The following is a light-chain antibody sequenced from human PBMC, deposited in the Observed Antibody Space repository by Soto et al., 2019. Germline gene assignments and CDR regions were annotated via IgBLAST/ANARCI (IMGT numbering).Light chain of an antibody. V-gene: IGKV3-20*01. Sequence: EIVLTQSPGTLSSSPGERATLSCRASQSIDNRYLAWYQHKPGQAPRLLIYATSSRATGIPDRFGGSGSGKDFHLTINRRGPEEFGVFYCKQFFGPSWKFGQGTKGE. CDR3: KQFFGPSWK. J-gene: IGKJ1*01. CDR1: QSIDNRY. CDR2: ATS.